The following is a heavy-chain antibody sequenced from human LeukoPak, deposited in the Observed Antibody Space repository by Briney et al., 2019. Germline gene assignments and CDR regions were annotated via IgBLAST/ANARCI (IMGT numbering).Heavy chain of an antibody. J-gene: IGHJ2*01. CDR3: ARGVTMIVVVIHDWYFDL. D-gene: IGHD3-22*01. Sequence: NPSETLSLTCTVSGGSVSSGSYYWSWIRQPPGKGLEWIGYIYYSGSTNYNPSLKSRVTISVDTSKNQFSLKLSSVTAADTAVYYCARGVTMIVVVIHDWYFDLWGRGTLVTVSS. V-gene: IGHV4-61*01. CDR1: GGSVSSGSYY. CDR2: IYYSGST.